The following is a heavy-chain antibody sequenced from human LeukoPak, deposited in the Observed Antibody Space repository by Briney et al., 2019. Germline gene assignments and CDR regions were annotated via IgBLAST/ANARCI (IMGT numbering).Heavy chain of an antibody. CDR3: AKDHGSSDWYYFDY. D-gene: IGHD6-13*01. CDR2: ISGSGGIT. CDR1: AFTFSSYG. J-gene: IGHJ4*02. Sequence: GGSLRLSCTASAFTFSSYGMSWVRQAPGKGLEWVSAISGSGGITYYADSVKGRFTISRDNSKNTLYLQMNTLRADDTAVYYCAKDHGSSDWYYFDYWGQGTLVTVSS. V-gene: IGHV3-23*01.